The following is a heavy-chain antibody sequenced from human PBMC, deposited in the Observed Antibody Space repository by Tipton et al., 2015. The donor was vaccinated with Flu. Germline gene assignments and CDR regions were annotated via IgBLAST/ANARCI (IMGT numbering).Heavy chain of an antibody. J-gene: IGHJ4*02. CDR3: ARRSWDS. V-gene: IGHV1-2*02. CDR1: GYTFTAYY. Sequence: SGAEVKKPGASVKVSCKASGYTFTAYYIHWVRQAPGQGLEWMGWINPNSGGRKFAQKFQGRVTMTSDAAITTAYMELSSLTSDDTAVYYCARRSWDSWGQGTLVTVS. CDR2: INPNSGGR.